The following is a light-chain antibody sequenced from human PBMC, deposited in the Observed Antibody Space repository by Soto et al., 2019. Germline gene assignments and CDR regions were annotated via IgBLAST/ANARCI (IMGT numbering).Light chain of an antibody. V-gene: IGLV2-14*01. CDR2: EVS. J-gene: IGLJ2*01. CDR3: SSYTRKSTIV. CDR1: SSDVGAYNY. Sequence: QSALTQPASVSGSPGQSITISCTGTSSDVGAYNYVSWYQQHPGKAPKFIIYEVSHRPSGISDRFSGSKSGNTASLTISGLQAEDEADYYCSSYTRKSTIVFGGGTKVTVL.